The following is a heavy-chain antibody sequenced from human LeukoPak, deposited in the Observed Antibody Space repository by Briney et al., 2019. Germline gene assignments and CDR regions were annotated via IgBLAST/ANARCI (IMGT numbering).Heavy chain of an antibody. Sequence: SVKVSCKASGGTFSSYAISWVRQAPGQGLEWMGGIIPIFGTANYAQKFQGRVTTTTDESTSTAYMELSSLRSEDTAVYYCASRNYYDSSGPLDYWGQGTLVTVSS. J-gene: IGHJ4*02. CDR3: ASRNYYDSSGPLDY. CDR2: IIPIFGTA. CDR1: GGTFSSYA. V-gene: IGHV1-69*05. D-gene: IGHD3-22*01.